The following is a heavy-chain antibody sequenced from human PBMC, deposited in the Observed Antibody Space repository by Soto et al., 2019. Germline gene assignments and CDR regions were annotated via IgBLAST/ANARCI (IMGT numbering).Heavy chain of an antibody. J-gene: IGHJ3*02. Sequence: HPGGSLRLSCAASGFSFSTYWMTWVRQAPGRGLEWVANINQDGRAKYYLGSVKGRFTISRDNAMNSLALQMNSLRAEDTAMYYCARDPGSNWWGAFDIWGHGTMVTVSS. CDR2: INQDGRAK. CDR1: GFSFSTYW. V-gene: IGHV3-7*04. D-gene: IGHD2-8*02. CDR3: ARDPGSNWWGAFDI.